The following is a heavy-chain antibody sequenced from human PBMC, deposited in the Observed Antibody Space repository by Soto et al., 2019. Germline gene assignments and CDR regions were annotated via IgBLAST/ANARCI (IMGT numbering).Heavy chain of an antibody. CDR2: ITGSGGST. CDR3: AKVTAGYHDAFDF. Sequence: GSLRLSCAASGFTFTTTAMCWVRQAPGKGPEWVSLITGSGGSTYDADFVQGRFIISRDNSKNTVSLQMNSLRDEDTALYYCAKVTAGYHDAFDFWGQGTMVTVSS. J-gene: IGHJ3*01. D-gene: IGHD2-2*01. CDR1: GFTFTTTA. V-gene: IGHV3-23*01.